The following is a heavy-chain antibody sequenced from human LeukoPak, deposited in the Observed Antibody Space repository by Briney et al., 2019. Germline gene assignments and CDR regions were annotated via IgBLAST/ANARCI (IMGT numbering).Heavy chain of an antibody. J-gene: IGHJ4*02. Sequence: RPGGSLRLSCAASGFSFTNACMTWVRQAPGKGLEWVARIKSKADGETTDYAAPVKGRCTMSRDDSKATLYLHMNYVNTEDTAVYYCTTALAITLIRGVIVYWGQGTLVIVSS. D-gene: IGHD3-10*01. CDR3: TTALAITLIRGVIVY. CDR2: IKSKADGETT. CDR1: GFSFTNAC. V-gene: IGHV3-15*05.